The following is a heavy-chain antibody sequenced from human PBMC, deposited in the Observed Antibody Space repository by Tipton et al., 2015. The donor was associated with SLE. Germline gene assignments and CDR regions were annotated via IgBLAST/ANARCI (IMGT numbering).Heavy chain of an antibody. CDR3: AGRPGNTPMGPHDY. CDR2: INNYGST. D-gene: IGHD5-18*01. CDR1: GETFSDYY. J-gene: IGHJ4*02. V-gene: IGHV4-34*08. Sequence: GLVKPSETLSLTCAVYGETFSDYYWSWIRQTPGKGLEWIGEINNYGSTDYNPSLKSRVTMSVDTSKNQVSLNLNSVTAADTAVYYCAGRPGNTPMGPHDYWGQGTLVTVSS.